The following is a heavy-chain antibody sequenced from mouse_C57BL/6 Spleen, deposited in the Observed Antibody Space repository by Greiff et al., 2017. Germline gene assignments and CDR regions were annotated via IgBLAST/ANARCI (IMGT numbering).Heavy chain of an antibody. CDR2: INPNYGPT. D-gene: IGHD3-3*01. CDR3: ARCGTEGYFDV. CDR1: GYSFTDYN. J-gene: IGHJ1*03. V-gene: IGHV1-39*01. Sequence: EVQLVESGPELVKPGASVKISCKASGYSFTDYNLNWVKQSHGKSLDWICVINPNYGPTSYNQKFTGKATLTVDKSSSTAYMQLNSLTSEDSAVYYCARCGTEGYFDVWGTGTTVTVSS.